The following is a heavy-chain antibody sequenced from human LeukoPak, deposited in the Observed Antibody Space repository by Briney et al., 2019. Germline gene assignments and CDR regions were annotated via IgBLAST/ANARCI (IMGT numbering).Heavy chain of an antibody. Sequence: SETLSLTCTVSGGSISSYYWSWIRQPSGKGLEWLGRIYTSGSTNYNPSLKSRVTMSVDTSKNQFSLKLSSVTAADTAVFYCARDLSAGHSSRGFDPWGQGTLVTVSS. CDR1: GGSISSYY. V-gene: IGHV4-4*07. D-gene: IGHD6-13*01. CDR3: ARDLSAGHSSRGFDP. J-gene: IGHJ5*02. CDR2: IYTSGST.